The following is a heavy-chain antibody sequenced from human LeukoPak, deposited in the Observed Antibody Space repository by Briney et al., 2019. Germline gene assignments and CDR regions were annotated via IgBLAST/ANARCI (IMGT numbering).Heavy chain of an antibody. Sequence: PSETLSLTCTVSGGSISSYYWSWIRQPPGKGLEWIGYINYSGSTNYDPSLKSRVTISVDTSKNQFSLKLSSVTAADTAVYYCARRNVYSSSWDYFDYWGQGTLVTVSS. D-gene: IGHD6-13*01. CDR3: ARRNVYSSSWDYFDY. J-gene: IGHJ4*02. CDR2: INYSGST. CDR1: GGSISSYY. V-gene: IGHV4-59*08.